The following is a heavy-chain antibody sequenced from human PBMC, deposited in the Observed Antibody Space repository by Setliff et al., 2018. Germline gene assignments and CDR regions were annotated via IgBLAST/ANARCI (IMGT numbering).Heavy chain of an antibody. D-gene: IGHD2-2*01. CDR3: VRDRAAIVVGPPTAAFDI. CDR2: ISA. J-gene: IGHJ3*02. V-gene: IGHV1-18*01. CDR1: GYTFTTYG. Sequence: ASVKVSCKASGYTFTTYGISWLRQAPGQGLEWMGWISAYAQKFQGRVTMTTDTSTSTAYMELRSLRSDDTAQHYCVRDRAAIVVGPPTAAFDIWGQGTMVTVSS.